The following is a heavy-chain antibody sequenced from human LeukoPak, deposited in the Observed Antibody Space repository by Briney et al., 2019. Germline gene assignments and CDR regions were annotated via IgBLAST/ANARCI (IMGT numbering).Heavy chain of an antibody. V-gene: IGHV3-48*01. CDR2: ISSHSKVI. Sequence: GVSLRLSCAASRYTFSDYSINWVRQAPGKGLEWISYISSHSKVIYYADSVKGRFTISRDNAKNSLYLQMSSLRAEDTAVYYCSRDSPYNFWSGSQKYDAFDMWGQGTMVTVSS. D-gene: IGHD3-3*01. CDR1: RYTFSDYS. J-gene: IGHJ3*02. CDR3: SRDSPYNFWSGSQKYDAFDM.